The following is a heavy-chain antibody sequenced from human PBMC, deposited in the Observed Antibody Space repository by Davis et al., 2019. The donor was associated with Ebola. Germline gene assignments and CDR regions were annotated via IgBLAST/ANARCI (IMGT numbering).Heavy chain of an antibody. V-gene: IGHV4-31*03. CDR1: GGSISSGGYY. D-gene: IGHD1-1*01. J-gene: IGHJ3*02. CDR2: IYYSGST. Sequence: PSETLSLTCTVSGGSISSGGYYWSWIRQHPGKGLEWIGYIYYSGSTYYNPSLKSRVTISVDTSKNQFPLKLSSVTAADTAVYYCARRTINNDPSDAFDIWGQGTMVTVSS. CDR3: ARRTINNDPSDAFDI.